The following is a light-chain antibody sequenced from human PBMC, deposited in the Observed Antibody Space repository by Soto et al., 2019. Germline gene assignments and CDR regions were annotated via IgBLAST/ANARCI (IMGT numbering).Light chain of an antibody. CDR1: SSNIGAGYD. V-gene: IGLV1-40*01. Sequence: QSVLTQPPSVSGAPGQRVTISCTGSSSNIGAGYDVHWYQQLPGTAPKLLIYGNSNRPSGVPDRFSGSKSGTSASLAITGLQAEDGADYYCQSYGSSLSGYVFGTGSKLTVL. CDR2: GNS. CDR3: QSYGSSLSGYV. J-gene: IGLJ1*01.